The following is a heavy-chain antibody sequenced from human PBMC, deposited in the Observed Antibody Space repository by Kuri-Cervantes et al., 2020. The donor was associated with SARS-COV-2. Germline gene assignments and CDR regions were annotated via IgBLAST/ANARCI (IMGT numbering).Heavy chain of an antibody. CDR1: GFTFSSYA. CDR3: ARNGESNYFDP. D-gene: IGHD5-24*01. CDR2: ISYDGSNK. J-gene: IGHJ5*02. V-gene: IGHV3-30*04. Sequence: GESLKISCAASGFTFSSYAMSWVRQAPGKGLEWVAVISYDGSNKYYADSVKGRFTISRDNSKSTLYLQMNSLRAEDTAVYYCARNGESNYFDPWGQGTLVTVSS.